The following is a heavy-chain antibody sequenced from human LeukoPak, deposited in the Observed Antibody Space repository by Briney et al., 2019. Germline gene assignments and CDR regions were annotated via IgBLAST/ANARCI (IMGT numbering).Heavy chain of an antibody. CDR2: ISGSGGST. J-gene: IGHJ5*02. CDR3: AKTLYYDFWSGSADWFDP. V-gene: IGHV3-23*01. Sequence: PGGSLRLSCAASGFTFSSYAMSWVRQAPGKGLEWVSAISGSGGSTYYADSVKGRFTISGDNSKNTLYLQMNSLRAEDTAVYYCAKTLYYDFWSGSADWFDPWGQGTLVTVSS. CDR1: GFTFSSYA. D-gene: IGHD3-3*01.